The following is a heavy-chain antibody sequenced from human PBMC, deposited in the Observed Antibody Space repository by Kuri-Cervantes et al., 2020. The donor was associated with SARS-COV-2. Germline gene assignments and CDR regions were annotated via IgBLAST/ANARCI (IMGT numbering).Heavy chain of an antibody. J-gene: IGHJ4*02. CDR2: IYYSGST. CDR3: ARQRGGFLEWLLYSDD. D-gene: IGHD3-3*01. Sequence: SETLSLTCTVSGGTISSSSYYWGWIRQPPGKGLEWIGSIYYSGSTYYNPSLKSRVTISVDTSKNQFSLKLSSVTAADTAVYYCARQRGGFLEWLLYSDDWGQGTLVTVSS. CDR1: GGTISSSSYY. V-gene: IGHV4-39*01.